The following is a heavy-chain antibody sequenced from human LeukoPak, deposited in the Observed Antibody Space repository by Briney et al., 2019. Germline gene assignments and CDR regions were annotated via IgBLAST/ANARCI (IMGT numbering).Heavy chain of an antibody. Sequence: ASVKVSCKASGYTFTSYGISWARQAPGQGLEWMGWISAYNGNTNYAQKLQGRVTMTTDTSTSTAYMELRSLRSDDTAVYYCARDGVGDYSEEGVWFDPWGQGTLVTVSS. CDR1: GYTFTSYG. D-gene: IGHD4-17*01. CDR3: ARDGVGDYSEEGVWFDP. J-gene: IGHJ5*02. V-gene: IGHV1-18*01. CDR2: ISAYNGNT.